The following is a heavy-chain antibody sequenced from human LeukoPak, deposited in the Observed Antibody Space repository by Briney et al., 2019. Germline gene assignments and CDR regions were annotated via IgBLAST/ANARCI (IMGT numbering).Heavy chain of an antibody. CDR2: IYTSGST. V-gene: IGHV4-61*02. Sequence: SETLSLTCTVSGGSISSGDNYWSWIRQPAGKGLEWIGRIYTSGSTNYNPSLKSRFTISGDTSKNQFSLRLSSVTAADTAVYYCARASYSYDINGWVPFDYWGQGTLVTVSS. J-gene: IGHJ4*02. D-gene: IGHD3-22*01. CDR1: GGSISSGDNY. CDR3: ARASYSYDINGWVPFDY.